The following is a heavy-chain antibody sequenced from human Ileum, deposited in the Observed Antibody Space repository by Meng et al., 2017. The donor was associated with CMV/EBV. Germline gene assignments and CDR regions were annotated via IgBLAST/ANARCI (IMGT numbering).Heavy chain of an antibody. CDR3: AKVPRPNWFDP. CDR1: GFTFSSYV. Sequence: GESLKISCAASGFTFSSYVMSWVRQAPGKGLEWVSSISASGGSTFYVDSVKGRFTISRDNSKNTLYLQMNSLRAEDTAVYHCAKVPRPNWFDPWGHGNLVNGAS. V-gene: IGHV3-23*01. J-gene: IGHJ5*02. CDR2: ISASGGST.